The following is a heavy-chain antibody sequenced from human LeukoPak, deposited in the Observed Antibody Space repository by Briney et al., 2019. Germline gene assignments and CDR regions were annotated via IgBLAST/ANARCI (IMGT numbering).Heavy chain of an antibody. CDR2: IIPIFGTA. D-gene: IGHD3-10*01. CDR3: ARDMGRPYYYGSGSPFDY. CDR1: GGTFSSYA. J-gene: IGHJ4*02. V-gene: IGHV1-69*05. Sequence: ASVKVSCKASGGTFSSYAISWVRQAPGQGLEWMGGIIPIFGTANYAQKFQGRVTMTRDMSTSTVYMELSSLRSEDTAVYYCARDMGRPYYYGSGSPFDYWGQGTLVTVSS.